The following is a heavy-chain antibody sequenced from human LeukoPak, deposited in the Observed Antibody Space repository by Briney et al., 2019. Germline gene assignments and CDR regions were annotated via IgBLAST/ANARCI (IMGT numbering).Heavy chain of an antibody. J-gene: IGHJ4*02. V-gene: IGHV4-34*01. CDR1: GGSFSGYY. CDR3: ARGGRKSSSYGFRFGY. CDR2: INHSGST. D-gene: IGHD5-18*01. Sequence: SETLSLTCAVYGGSFSGYYWSWIRQPPGKGLEWIGEINHSGSTNYNPSLKSRVTISVDTSKNQFSLKLSSVTAVDTAVYYCARGGRKSSSYGFRFGYWGQGTLVTVSS.